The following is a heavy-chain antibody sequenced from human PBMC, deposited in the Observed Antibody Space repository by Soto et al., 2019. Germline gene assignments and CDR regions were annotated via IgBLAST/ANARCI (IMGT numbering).Heavy chain of an antibody. CDR3: ARMVRGDILTKNWFDP. D-gene: IGHD3-10*01. CDR1: GFTFSTYD. J-gene: IGHJ5*02. CDR2: ISYDGSNK. V-gene: IGHV3-30-3*01. Sequence: QEQLVESGGGVVQPGRSLRLSCAASGFTFSTYDMHWVRQAPGKGLEWVALISYDGSNKYYADSVKGRFTISRDNSKNTLYLQMDSLRAEDTAVYYCARMVRGDILTKNWFDPWGQGTLVTVSS.